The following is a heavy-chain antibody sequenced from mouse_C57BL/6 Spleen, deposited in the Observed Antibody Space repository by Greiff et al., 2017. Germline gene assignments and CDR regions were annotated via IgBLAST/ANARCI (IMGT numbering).Heavy chain of an antibody. CDR3: ARRTGTGYFDY. D-gene: IGHD4-1*01. J-gene: IGHJ2*01. CDR1: GYTFTSYD. CDR2: IYPRDGST. Sequence: VKLMESGPELVKPGASVKLSCKASGYTFTSYDINWVKQRPGQGLEWIGWIYPRDGSTKYNEKFKGKATLTVDTSSSTAYMELHSLTSEDSAVYFCARRTGTGYFDYWGQGTTLTVSS. V-gene: IGHV1-85*01.